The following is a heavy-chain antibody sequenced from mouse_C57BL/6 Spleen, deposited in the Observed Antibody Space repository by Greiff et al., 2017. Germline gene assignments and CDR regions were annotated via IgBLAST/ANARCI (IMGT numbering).Heavy chain of an antibody. CDR2: INPSNGGT. CDR1: GYTFTSYW. Sequence: QVQLQQPGTELVKPGASVKLSCKASGYTFTSYWMHWVKQRPGQGLEWIGNINPSNGGTNYNEKFKSKATLTVDKSSSTAYMQRSSLTSEDSAVYYCARDYGSSYDWYFDVWGTGTTVTVSS. J-gene: IGHJ1*03. V-gene: IGHV1-53*01. D-gene: IGHD1-1*01. CDR3: ARDYGSSYDWYFDV.